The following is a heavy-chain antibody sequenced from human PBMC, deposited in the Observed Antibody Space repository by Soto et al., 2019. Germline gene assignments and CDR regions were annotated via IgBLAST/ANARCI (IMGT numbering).Heavy chain of an antibody. CDR3: AKGQRYYYYYMDV. CDR2: ISGSGGST. CDR1: GFTFSSYA. J-gene: IGHJ6*03. D-gene: IGHD6-25*01. Sequence: EVQLLESGGGLVQPGGSLRLSCAASGFTFSSYAMSWVRQAPGKGMEWVSAISGSGGSTYYADSVKGRFTISRDNSKNTLYLQMNSLRAEDTAVYYCAKGQRYYYYYMDVWGKGTTVTVSS. V-gene: IGHV3-23*01.